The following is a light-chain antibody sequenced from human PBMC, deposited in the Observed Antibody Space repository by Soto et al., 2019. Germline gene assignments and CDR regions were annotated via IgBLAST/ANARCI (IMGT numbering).Light chain of an antibody. Sequence: SYELTQPPSVSVSPGQTASITCSGDKLGHKYAYWYQQKPGQSPVLVIYQDNKRPSGIPERFSGSNSGNTATLTISGTQAMDEADYYCQAWDSSTAVFGGGTQLTVL. CDR2: QDN. J-gene: IGLJ2*01. V-gene: IGLV3-1*01. CDR3: QAWDSSTAV. CDR1: KLGHKY.